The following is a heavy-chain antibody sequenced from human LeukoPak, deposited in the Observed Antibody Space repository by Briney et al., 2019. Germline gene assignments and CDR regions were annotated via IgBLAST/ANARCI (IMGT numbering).Heavy chain of an antibody. CDR2: INPSGGST. D-gene: IGHD3-10*01. J-gene: IGHJ3*02. V-gene: IGHV1-46*01. CDR3: ARDGGAFDI. Sequence: ASVKVSCKASGYTFTSYYMHWVRQAPGQGLEWMGIINPSGGSTSYAQKFQGRVTMTRDMSTSTVYMELSRLRSDDTAVYYCARDGGAFDIWGQGTMVTVSS. CDR1: GYTFTSYY.